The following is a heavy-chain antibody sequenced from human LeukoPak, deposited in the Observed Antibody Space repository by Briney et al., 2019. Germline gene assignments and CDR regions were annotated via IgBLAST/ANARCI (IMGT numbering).Heavy chain of an antibody. V-gene: IGHV1-18*01. J-gene: IGHJ5*02. CDR1: GYTFTSYG. Sequence: ASVKVSCKASGYTFTSYGISWVRQAPGQGLEWMGWISAYNGNTNYAQKLQGRVTMTTDTSTSTAYMELRSLRSDDTAVYYCARDIVVVVAATTTNWFDPWGQGTLVTVSS. D-gene: IGHD2-15*01. CDR2: ISAYNGNT. CDR3: ARDIVVVVAATTTNWFDP.